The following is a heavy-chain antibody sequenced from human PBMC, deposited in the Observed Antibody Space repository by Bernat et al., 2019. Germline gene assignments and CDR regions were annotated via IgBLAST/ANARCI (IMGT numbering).Heavy chain of an antibody. CDR2: ISSSGTYI. J-gene: IGHJ5*02. CDR3: ARSGNGYNWFDP. V-gene: IGHV3-21*05. D-gene: IGHD4-23*01. Sequence: EVQLVESGGGLVKPGGSLRLSCAASGFTFSIYSMNWVRQAPGMGLEWISYISSSGTYIYYADSVKGRFTVSRDNAKNSLCLQMSNLRAEDTAVYYCARSGNGYNWFDPWGQGTLVTVSS. CDR1: GFTFSIYS.